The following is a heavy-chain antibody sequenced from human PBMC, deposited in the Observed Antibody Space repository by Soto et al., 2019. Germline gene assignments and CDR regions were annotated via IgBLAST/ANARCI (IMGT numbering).Heavy chain of an antibody. J-gene: IGHJ6*02. CDR3: ARLGVVAANRYSGMDV. D-gene: IGHD2-15*01. CDR1: GGSISSYY. Sequence: SETLSLTCTVSGGSISSYYWSWIRQPPGKGLEWIGYIYYSGSTNYNPSLKSRVTISVDTSKNQFSLKLSSVTAADTAVYYCARLGVVAANRYSGMDVWGQGTTVTVS. V-gene: IGHV4-59*08. CDR2: IYYSGST.